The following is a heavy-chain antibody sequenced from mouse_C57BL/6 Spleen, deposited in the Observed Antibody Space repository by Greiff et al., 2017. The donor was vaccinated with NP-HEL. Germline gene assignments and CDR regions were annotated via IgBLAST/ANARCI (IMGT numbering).Heavy chain of an antibody. Sequence: QVQLQQPGAELVKPGASVKMSCKASGYTFPSYWITWVKQRPGQGLEWIGDLYPGSGSTNYNEKFKSKATLTVDTSSSTAYMQLSSLTSDDSAVYYCAKDSSGYGDYWGQGTTLTVSS. J-gene: IGHJ2*01. CDR3: AKDSSGYGDY. D-gene: IGHD3-2*02. V-gene: IGHV1-55*01. CDR2: LYPGSGST. CDR1: GYTFPSYW.